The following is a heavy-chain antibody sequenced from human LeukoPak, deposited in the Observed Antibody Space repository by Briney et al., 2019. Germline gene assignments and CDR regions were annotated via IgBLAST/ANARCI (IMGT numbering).Heavy chain of an antibody. D-gene: IGHD6-13*01. CDR1: GFTFSSYA. V-gene: IGHV3-23*01. Sequence: GGSLRPSCAASGFTFSSYAMSWVRQAPGKGLEWVSAISGSGGSTYYADSVKGRFTISRDNSKNTLYLQMNSLRAEDTAVYYCAKVGNAAGTRRFDPWGQGTLVTVSS. CDR2: ISGSGGST. J-gene: IGHJ5*02. CDR3: AKVGNAAGTRRFDP.